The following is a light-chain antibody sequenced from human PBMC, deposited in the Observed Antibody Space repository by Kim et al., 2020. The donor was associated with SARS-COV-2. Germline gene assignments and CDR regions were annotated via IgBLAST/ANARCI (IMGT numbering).Light chain of an antibody. CDR3: QQSYSTPWT. CDR2: GAS. V-gene: IGKV1-39*01. J-gene: IGKJ1*01. CDR1: QSISSY. Sequence: TTVGDRVTITSRASQSISSYLNWYQQKPGKAPKLLIYGASSLQSGVPSRFSGSGSGTDFTLTISSLQPEDFATYYCQQSYSTPWTFGQGTKVDIK.